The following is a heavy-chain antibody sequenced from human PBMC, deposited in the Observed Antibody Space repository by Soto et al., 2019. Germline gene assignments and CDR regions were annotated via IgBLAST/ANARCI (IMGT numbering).Heavy chain of an antibody. D-gene: IGHD3-10*01. V-gene: IGHV4-34*01. CDR1: GGSFSGYY. CDR3: ASHVWFAELRYWFDP. Sequence: EALSLTCAVYGGSFSGYYWSWIRQPPGKGLEWIGEINHSGSTNYNPSLKSRVTISVDTSKNQFSLKLSSVTAADTAVYYCASHVWFAELRYWFDPWGQGTLLTVSS. CDR2: INHSGST. J-gene: IGHJ5*02.